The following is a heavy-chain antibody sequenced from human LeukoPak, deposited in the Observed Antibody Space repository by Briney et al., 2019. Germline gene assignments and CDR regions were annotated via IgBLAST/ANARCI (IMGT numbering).Heavy chain of an antibody. CDR1: EFTFSNSW. V-gene: IGHV3-7*01. CDR3: AAANYFDY. CDR2: IKPDGSEK. J-gene: IGHJ4*02. Sequence: PGGSLRLSCAVSEFTFSNSWMSWVRQAPGKGLEWVATIKPDGSEKYYVDSVKGRFTISRDNAKNSLYLQMSSLRAEDTAVYYCAAANYFDYWGQGTLVSVSS.